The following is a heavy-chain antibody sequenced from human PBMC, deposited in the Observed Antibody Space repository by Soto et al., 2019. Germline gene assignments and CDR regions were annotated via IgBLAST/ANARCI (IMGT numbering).Heavy chain of an antibody. CDR1: GGSISSGDYY. Sequence: LSLTCTVSGGSISSGDYYWSWIRQPPGKGLEWIGYIYYSGSTYYNPSLKSRVTISVDTSKNQFSLKLSSVTAADTAVYYCARCTTSTYYYDSGGFDPRYYFDYWGQGTLVTVSS. CDR2: IYYSGST. D-gene: IGHD3-22*01. J-gene: IGHJ4*02. CDR3: ARCTTSTYYYDSGGFDPRYYFDY. V-gene: IGHV4-30-4*01.